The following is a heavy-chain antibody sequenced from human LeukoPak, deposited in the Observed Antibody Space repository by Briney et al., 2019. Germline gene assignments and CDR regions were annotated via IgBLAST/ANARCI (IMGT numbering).Heavy chain of an antibody. Sequence: GGSLRLSCAASGFTFSSYWMSWVRQAPGKGLEWVANIKQDGSEKYYVDSVKGRFTISRDNAKNSLYLQMNSLRAEDTAVYYCARVKFSVGIRAFDYWGQGTLLTVSS. CDR1: GFTFSSYW. J-gene: IGHJ4*02. CDR2: IKQDGSEK. D-gene: IGHD1-1*01. CDR3: ARVKFSVGIRAFDY. V-gene: IGHV3-7*01.